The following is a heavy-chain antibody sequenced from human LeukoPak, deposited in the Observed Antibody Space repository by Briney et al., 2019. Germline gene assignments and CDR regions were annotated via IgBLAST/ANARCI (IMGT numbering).Heavy chain of an antibody. D-gene: IGHD6-19*01. CDR3: ARRSQWLARIPDY. J-gene: IGHJ4*02. V-gene: IGHV4-61*02. CDR1: GASISSGSYY. CDR2: IFASGST. Sequence: SQTLSLTCTVSGASISSGSYYWNWIRQPAGKGLEWIGRIFASGSTNYNPSLKSRVTISVDTSKNQFSLKLSSVTAADTAVYYCARRSQWLARIPDYWGQGTLVTVSS.